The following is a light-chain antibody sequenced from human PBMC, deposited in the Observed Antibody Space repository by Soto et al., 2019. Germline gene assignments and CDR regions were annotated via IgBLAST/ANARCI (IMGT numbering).Light chain of an antibody. CDR3: MQGTHWPPYT. Sequence: DVVMTQSPLSLPVTLGQPASISCRSSQSLVHSDGNTYLNWFQQRPGQSPRRLIYKVSNRDSGVPVRLSGSGSGTNSTLKISRVEAEDVGVYYCMQGTHWPPYTFGQGTKLEIK. J-gene: IGKJ2*01. V-gene: IGKV2-30*02. CDR1: QSLVHSDGNTY. CDR2: KVS.